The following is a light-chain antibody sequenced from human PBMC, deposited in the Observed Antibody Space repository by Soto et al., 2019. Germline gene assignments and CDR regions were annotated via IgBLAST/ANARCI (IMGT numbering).Light chain of an antibody. J-gene: IGKJ4*01. CDR3: QQSGTSPLT. CDR2: GAS. CDR1: QRVSNNY. Sequence: EIVLTQSPGTLSLSPGERATLSCRASQRVSNNYLAWYQQKPGQAPRLLIYGASNRATGIPDRFSGSGSATDFTLTISRLEPEDFAVYFCQQSGTSPLTFGGGTNVEIK. V-gene: IGKV3-20*01.